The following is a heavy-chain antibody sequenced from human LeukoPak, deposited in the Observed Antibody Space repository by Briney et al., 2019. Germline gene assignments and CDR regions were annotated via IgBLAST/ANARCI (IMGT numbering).Heavy chain of an antibody. CDR3: ARAAHDYVWGSYHGMDV. D-gene: IGHD3-16*02. V-gene: IGHV4-39*07. CDR1: CGSIGSSSYY. J-gene: IGHJ6*02. CDR2: IYYSGST. Sequence: SESLSLTCTVSCGSIGSSSYYWGWIRQPPGKGLEWSGRIYYSGSTYYNTSLKSRVTISVDTSKSQFSLKLSSVTAADTAVYYCARAAHDYVWGSYHGMDVWGQGTTVTVSS.